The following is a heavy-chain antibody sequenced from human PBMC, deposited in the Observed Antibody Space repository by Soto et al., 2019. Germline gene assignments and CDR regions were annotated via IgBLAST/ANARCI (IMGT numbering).Heavy chain of an antibody. D-gene: IGHD2-2*01. CDR1: GFTFSSYA. CDR2: ISSSGSTI. J-gene: IGHJ4*02. Sequence: PGGSLRLSCAASGFTFSSYAMSWVRQAPGKGLEWVSYISSSGSTIYYADSVKGRFTISRDNAKNSLYLQMNSLRAEDTAVYYCAREACSSTSCYKFDYWGQGTLVTVSS. CDR3: AREACSSTSCYKFDY. V-gene: IGHV3-48*03.